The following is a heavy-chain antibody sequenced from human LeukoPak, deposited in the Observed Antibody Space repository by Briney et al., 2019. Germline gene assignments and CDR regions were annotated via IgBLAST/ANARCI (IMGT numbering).Heavy chain of an antibody. CDR1: GGSISNSSFY. CDR3: ARDRGYYDILTGYYTGCFDP. CDR2: IYYKGYT. Sequence: SETLSLTCTVSGGSISNSSFYWGWIRQPPGKGLEWIGTIYYKGYTFYNSSPKSRVILSVDTSKNQFSLKVTSVTAADTAVYCCARDRGYYDILTGYYTGCFDPWGQGTLVTVSS. J-gene: IGHJ5*02. D-gene: IGHD3-9*01. V-gene: IGHV4-39*07.